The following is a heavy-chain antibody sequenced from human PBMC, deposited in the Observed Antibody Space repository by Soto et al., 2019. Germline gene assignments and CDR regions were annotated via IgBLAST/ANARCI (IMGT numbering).Heavy chain of an antibody. D-gene: IGHD3-22*01. J-gene: IGHJ3*02. Sequence: SETLSLTCTVSCCSVTSYYWGLIRHAPGNGLEWIGYIYYSGYTAYNPSLNSRVTMSVDTSKNQISLRLTSVTATDTAVYYCARDRPINYYEPYDAFHIWGQGTMVTGS. V-gene: IGHV4-59*02. CDR1: CCSVTSYY. CDR2: IYYSGYT. CDR3: ARDRPINYYEPYDAFHI.